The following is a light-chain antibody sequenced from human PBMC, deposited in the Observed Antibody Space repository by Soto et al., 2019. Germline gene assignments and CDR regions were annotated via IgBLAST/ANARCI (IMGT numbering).Light chain of an antibody. V-gene: IGKV3-15*01. CDR2: GAA. J-gene: IGKJ1*01. Sequence: EIVITQSPAPLSVSPGERATLSCRAGESISNNLAWYQQKPGQAPRLLIYGAATRAAGIPARFSGRGSGTEFTLTISSLQSEDFGVYYCQQYNNWPGTFGQGTKVDI. CDR3: QQYNNWPGT. CDR1: ESISNN.